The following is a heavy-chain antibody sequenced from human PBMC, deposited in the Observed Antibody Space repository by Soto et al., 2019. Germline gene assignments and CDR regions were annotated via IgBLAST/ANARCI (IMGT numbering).Heavy chain of an antibody. CDR1: GGSISSYY. CDR2: IYYSGST. Sequence: PSETLSLTCTVSGGSISSYYWSWIRQPPGKGLEWIGYIYYSGSTNYNPSLKSRVTISVDTSKNQFSLKLSSVTAADTAVYYCARSNYGDYVAEGLDYGMDVWGQGTTVTVSS. V-gene: IGHV4-59*01. D-gene: IGHD4-17*01. J-gene: IGHJ6*02. CDR3: ARSNYGDYVAEGLDYGMDV.